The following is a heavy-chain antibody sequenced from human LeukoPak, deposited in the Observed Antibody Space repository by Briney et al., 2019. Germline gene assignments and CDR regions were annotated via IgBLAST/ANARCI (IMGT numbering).Heavy chain of an antibody. D-gene: IGHD1-26*01. CDR3: VRDASGSFLFDF. CDR2: INPYSEST. CDR1: GYAFTTFH. J-gene: IGHJ4*02. V-gene: IGHV1-46*01. Sequence: ASVKVSCKASGYAFTTFHVQWVRQAPGQGLEWMGVINPYSESTNYAQKFQGRVTLTRDMSTSTIYTELSGLRSEDTAVYYCVRDASGSFLFDFWGQGTLVTVSS.